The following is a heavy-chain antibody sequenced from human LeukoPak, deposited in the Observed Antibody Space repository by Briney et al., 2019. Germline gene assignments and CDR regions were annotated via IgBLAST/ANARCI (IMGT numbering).Heavy chain of an antibody. V-gene: IGHV3-66*01. CDR1: GFTVSSNY. CDR3: ARGLTYDSSGYSDAFDI. J-gene: IGHJ3*02. CDR2: IYSGGST. Sequence: GGSLRVSCAASGFTVSSNYMSWVRQAPGKGLEWVSVIYSGGSTYYADSVKGRFTISRDNSKNTLYLQMNSLRAEDTAVYYCARGLTYDSSGYSDAFDIWGQGTMVTVSS. D-gene: IGHD3-22*01.